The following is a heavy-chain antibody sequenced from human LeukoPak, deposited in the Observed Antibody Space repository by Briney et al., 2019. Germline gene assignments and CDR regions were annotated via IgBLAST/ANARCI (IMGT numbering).Heavy chain of an antibody. Sequence: GGSLRLSCAASGFTFSSYAMSWVRQAPGKGLGWVSAISGSGGSTYYADSVKGRFTISRDNSKSTLYLQMDSLRAEDTAVYYCAKDGTGSWGMDVWGQGATVTVSS. V-gene: IGHV3-23*01. D-gene: IGHD1-14*01. J-gene: IGHJ6*02. CDR1: GFTFSSYA. CDR2: ISGSGGST. CDR3: AKDGTGSWGMDV.